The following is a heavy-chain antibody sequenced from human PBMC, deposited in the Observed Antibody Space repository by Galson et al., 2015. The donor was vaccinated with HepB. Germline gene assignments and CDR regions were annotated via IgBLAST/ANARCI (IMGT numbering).Heavy chain of an antibody. V-gene: IGHV1-69*04. CDR3: ASSIAAAGTLPDFDY. D-gene: IGHD6-13*01. J-gene: IGHJ4*02. CDR2: IIPILGIA. CDR1: GGTFSRYA. Sequence: SVKVSCKASGGTFSRYAISWVRQAPGQGLEWMGRIIPILGIANYAQKFQGRVTITADKSTSTAYMELSSLRSEDTAVYYCASSIAAAGTLPDFDYWGQGTLVTVSS.